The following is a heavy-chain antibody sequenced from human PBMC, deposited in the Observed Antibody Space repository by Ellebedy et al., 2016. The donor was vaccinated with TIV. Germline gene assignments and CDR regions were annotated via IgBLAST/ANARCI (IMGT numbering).Heavy chain of an antibody. CDR3: AKDLVPAGVGGMDV. CDR1: GFSFSNYA. J-gene: IGHJ6*02. Sequence: GGSLRLXXTASGFSFSNYAINWVRQAPGKGLEWVSTIGDSGDNTDYADSVRGRFTISRDNSKKTLYLQMNSLRAEDTAVYYCAKDLVPAGVGGMDVWGQGTTVTVSS. CDR2: IGDSGDNT. D-gene: IGHD2-2*01. V-gene: IGHV3-23*01.